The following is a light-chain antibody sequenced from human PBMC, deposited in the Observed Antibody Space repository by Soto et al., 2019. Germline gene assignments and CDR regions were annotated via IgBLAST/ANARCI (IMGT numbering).Light chain of an antibody. J-gene: IGKJ1*01. CDR1: QSISNS. Sequence: EIVMTQSPATLSVSPGERATLSCRASQSISNSLAWYQQKPGQAPRLVIYGAFTRATGIPARFSGSGSGTEFTLTISSLQSEDFAVYYCQQYNKWPPWTFGQGTKVEIK. V-gene: IGKV3-15*01. CDR3: QQYNKWPPWT. CDR2: GAF.